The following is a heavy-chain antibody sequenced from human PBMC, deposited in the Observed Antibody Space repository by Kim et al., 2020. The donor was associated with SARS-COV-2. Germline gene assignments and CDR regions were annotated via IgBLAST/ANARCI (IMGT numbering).Heavy chain of an antibody. J-gene: IGHJ4*02. D-gene: IGHD2-8*01. CDR2: ISYDGSNK. Sequence: GGSLRLSCAASGFTFSSYAMHWVRQAPGKGLEWVAVISYDGSNKYYADSVKGRFTISRDNSKNTLYLQMNSLRAEDTAVYYCARESRDCTNGVCYRRGGYFDYWGQGTLVTVSS. CDR3: ARESRDCTNGVCYRRGGYFDY. CDR1: GFTFSSYA. V-gene: IGHV3-30-3*01.